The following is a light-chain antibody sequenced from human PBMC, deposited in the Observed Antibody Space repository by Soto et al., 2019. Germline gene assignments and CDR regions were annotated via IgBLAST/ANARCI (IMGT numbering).Light chain of an antibody. Sequence: EIVLTQSPATLPLSPGERATLSCRASQSVSSYLAWYQQKPGQAPRLLIYDASNRATGIPARFSSSGSGTDFTLISSSLEPEDFAVYYCQQRSNWPPITCGRGTRLETK. CDR2: DAS. V-gene: IGKV3-11*01. CDR3: QQRSNWPPIT. J-gene: IGKJ5*01. CDR1: QSVSSY.